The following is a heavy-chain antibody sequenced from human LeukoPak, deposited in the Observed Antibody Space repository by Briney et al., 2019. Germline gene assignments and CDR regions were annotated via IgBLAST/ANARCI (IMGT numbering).Heavy chain of an antibody. CDR3: TTDYDLRAFDI. D-gene: IGHD3-16*01. J-gene: IGHJ3*02. V-gene: IGHV3-15*01. CDR2: IKSKTDGGTT. Sequence: PGGSLRLSCAASGFTFSNAWMSWVRQAPGKGLEWVGRIKSKTDGGTTNYAAPVKGRFTISRDDSKNTLYLQMNSLKTEDTAVYYCTTDYDLRAFDIWGQGTMVTVSS. CDR1: GFTFSNAW.